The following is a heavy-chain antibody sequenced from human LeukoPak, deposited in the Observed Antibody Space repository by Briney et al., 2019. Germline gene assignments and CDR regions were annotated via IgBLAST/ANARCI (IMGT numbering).Heavy chain of an antibody. CDR2: ISSSGSTI. D-gene: IGHD2-2*01. CDR3: ARVPAAMPYYYYYYMDV. V-gene: IGHV3-11*04. CDR1: GFTFSDYY. Sequence: PGGSLRLSCAASGFTFSDYYMSWIRQAPGKGLEWVSYISSSGSTIYYADSVKGRFTISRDNAKNSLYLQMNSLRAEDTAVYYCARVPAAMPYYYYYYMDVWGKGTTVTVSS. J-gene: IGHJ6*03.